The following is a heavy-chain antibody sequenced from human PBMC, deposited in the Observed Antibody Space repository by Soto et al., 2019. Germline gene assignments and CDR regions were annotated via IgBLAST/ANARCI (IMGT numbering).Heavy chain of an antibody. V-gene: IGHV4-39*01. CDR3: ARQAAGYIYYYYYYGMDV. D-gene: IGHD6-13*01. J-gene: IGHJ6*02. CDR1: GGSISSISYY. CDR2: IYYSGST. Sequence: LALTFTVSGGSISSISYYWGWIRQPPGEGLEGIGSIYYSGSTYYNPSLKSRGTITVDTSKNQISLKLSSVTAADTAVYYCARQAAGYIYYYYYYGMDVWGQGTTVTVSS.